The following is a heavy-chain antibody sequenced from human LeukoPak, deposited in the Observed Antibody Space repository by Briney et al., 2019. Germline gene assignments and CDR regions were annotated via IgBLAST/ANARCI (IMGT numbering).Heavy chain of an antibody. CDR3: AKDLRYIVASVDY. CDR2: ISGSGGST. CDR1: GFTFSSYW. D-gene: IGHD6-25*01. Sequence: AGGSLRLSCAASGFTFSSYWMSWVRQAPGKGLEWVSAISGSGGSTYYADSVKGRFTISRDNSKNTLYLQMNSLRAEDTAVYYCAKDLRYIVASVDYWGQGTLVTVSS. J-gene: IGHJ4*02. V-gene: IGHV3-23*01.